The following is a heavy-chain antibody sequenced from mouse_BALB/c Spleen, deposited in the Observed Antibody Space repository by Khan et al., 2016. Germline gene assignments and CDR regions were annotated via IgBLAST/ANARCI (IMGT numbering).Heavy chain of an antibody. CDR2: IWGDGST. CDR1: GFSLTGFS. V-gene: IGHV2-6-7*01. Sequence: VQLVESGPGLVAPSQSLSITCTVSGFSLTGFSVNWVRQPPGKGLEWLGMIWGDGSTDYNSALKSRLSFNKDDSKSQVFLKMNSLQTEDAARYVCAGCYDDGGGWADGGRGTLVAVCA. CDR3: AGCYDDGGGWAD. J-gene: IGHJ3*01. D-gene: IGHD2-4*01.